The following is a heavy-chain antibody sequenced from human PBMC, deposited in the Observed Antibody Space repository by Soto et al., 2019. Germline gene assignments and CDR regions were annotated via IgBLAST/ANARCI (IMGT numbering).Heavy chain of an antibody. J-gene: IGHJ6*03. Sequence: PGGSLRLSCAASGFTFSTYSMNWVRQAPGKGLEWVSYISSGSSTIYYADSVKGRFTISRGNAKNSLYLQMDSLRAEDTAVYYATRSAYMDVWGTAATVTVSS. D-gene: IGHD2-2*01. CDR1: GFTFSTYS. CDR3: TRSAYMDV. V-gene: IGHV3-48*01. CDR2: ISSGSSTI.